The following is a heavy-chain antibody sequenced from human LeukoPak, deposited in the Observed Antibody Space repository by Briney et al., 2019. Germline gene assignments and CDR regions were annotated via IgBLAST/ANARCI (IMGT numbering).Heavy chain of an antibody. J-gene: IGHJ4*02. CDR1: GYSFANYW. D-gene: IGHD3-3*01. Sequence: GESLKISCKASGYSFANYWLGWVRQTPGKGLEWMGIIYPDDSDVKYSPSFQGQVTISADRSFNTAYLQWRSLKASDTAMYYCARVYDAWSGFSQYYFDYWGQGTLVTVSS. V-gene: IGHV5-51*01. CDR3: ARVYDAWSGFSQYYFDY. CDR2: IYPDDSDV.